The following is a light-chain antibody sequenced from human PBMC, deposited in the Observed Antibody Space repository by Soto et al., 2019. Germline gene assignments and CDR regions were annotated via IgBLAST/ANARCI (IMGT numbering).Light chain of an antibody. CDR2: GAS. Sequence: EIVMTQSPATLSVSPGARASLSCRASQSVTYNLAWYQQKPGQAPRLLIYGASTRATGVPARFSGSGSGTEFTLIISSLQSEDFAVYYCQHYNNWPFTFGPGTKVDIK. J-gene: IGKJ3*01. V-gene: IGKV3-15*01. CDR3: QHYNNWPFT. CDR1: QSVTYN.